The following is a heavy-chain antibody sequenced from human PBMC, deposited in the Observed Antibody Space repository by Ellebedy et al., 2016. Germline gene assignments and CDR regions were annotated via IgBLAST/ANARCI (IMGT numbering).Heavy chain of an antibody. CDR3: ARDQGGDIVVVPAFDY. J-gene: IGHJ4*02. CDR2: INPNSGGT. D-gene: IGHD2-2*01. CDR1: GYTFTSYD. V-gene: IGHV1-2*02. Sequence: ASVKVSXXASGYTFTSYDINWVRQAPGQGLEWMGWINPNSGGTNYAQKFQGRVTMTRDTSISTAYMELSRLRSDDTAVYYCARDQGGDIVVVPAFDYWGQGTLVTVSS.